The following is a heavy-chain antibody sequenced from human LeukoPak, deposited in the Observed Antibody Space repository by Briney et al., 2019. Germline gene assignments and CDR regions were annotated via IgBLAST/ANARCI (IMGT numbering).Heavy chain of an antibody. CDR1: GYTFTGYY. D-gene: IGHD6-19*01. Sequence: ASVKVSCKASGYTFTGYYMHWVRQAPGQGLEWMGWINLNSGGTNYAQKFQGWVTMTRDTSISTAYMELSRLRSDDTAVYYCARGNFSSGWLYYYYGMDVWGQGTTVTVSS. J-gene: IGHJ6*02. CDR2: INLNSGGT. V-gene: IGHV1-2*04. CDR3: ARGNFSSGWLYYYYGMDV.